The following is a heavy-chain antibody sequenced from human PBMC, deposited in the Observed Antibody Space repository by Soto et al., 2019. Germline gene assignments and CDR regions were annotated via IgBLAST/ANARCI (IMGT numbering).Heavy chain of an antibody. CDR3: ARPYGSGSYYNGLRY. CDR1: GYTFTSYA. J-gene: IGHJ4*02. Sequence: GASVKVSCKASGYTFTSYAMHWVRQAPGQRLEWMGWINAGNGNTKYSQKFQGRVTTTRDTSASTAYMELGSLRAEDMAVYYCARPYGSGSYYNGLRYWGQGTLVTVSS. CDR2: INAGNGNT. V-gene: IGHV1-3*03. D-gene: IGHD3-10*01.